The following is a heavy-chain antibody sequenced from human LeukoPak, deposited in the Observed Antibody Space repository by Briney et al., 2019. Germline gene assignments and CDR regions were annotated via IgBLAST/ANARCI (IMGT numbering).Heavy chain of an antibody. CDR3: ARGNYGSGSYGSWFDP. V-gene: IGHV4-59*01. D-gene: IGHD3-10*01. Sequence: SETLSLTCTVSGGSISSYYWSWIRQPPGKGLEGIGYIYYSGITNYNPSLKSRVNISVDTSKNQFSLKLSSVTAADTAVYYCARGNYGSGSYGSWFDPWGQGTLVTVSS. CDR1: GGSISSYY. J-gene: IGHJ5*02. CDR2: IYYSGIT.